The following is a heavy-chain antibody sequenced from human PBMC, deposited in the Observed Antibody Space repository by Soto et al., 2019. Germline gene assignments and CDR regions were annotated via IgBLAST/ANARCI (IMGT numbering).Heavy chain of an antibody. Sequence: PSETLSLTCAVYGGSFSGYYWSWIRQPPGKGLEWIGEINHSGSTNYNPSLKSRVTISVDTSKSQFSLKLSSVTAADTAVYYCAREAWLSWFDPWGQGTLVTVSS. V-gene: IGHV4-34*01. CDR1: GGSFSGYY. J-gene: IGHJ5*02. CDR3: AREAWLSWFDP. D-gene: IGHD3-10*01. CDR2: INHSGST.